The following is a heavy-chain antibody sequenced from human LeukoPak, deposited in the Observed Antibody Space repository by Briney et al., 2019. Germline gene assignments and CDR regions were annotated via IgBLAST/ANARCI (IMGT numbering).Heavy chain of an antibody. D-gene: IGHD3-3*01. CDR3: ARGPRFLEWLLSLDY. Sequence: GASVKVSCKASGYTFTSYGISWVRQAPGQGLEWMGWISAYNGNTNYAQKLRGRVTMTTDTSTSTAYMELRSLRSDDTAVYYCARGPRFLEWLLSLDYWGQGTLVTVSS. V-gene: IGHV1-18*01. J-gene: IGHJ4*02. CDR2: ISAYNGNT. CDR1: GYTFTSYG.